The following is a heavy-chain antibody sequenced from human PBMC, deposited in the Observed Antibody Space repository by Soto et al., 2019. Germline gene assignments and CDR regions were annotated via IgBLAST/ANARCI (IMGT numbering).Heavy chain of an antibody. CDR1: GFTFSSYS. V-gene: IGHV3-21*01. D-gene: IGHD4-4*01. CDR3: ARASPLTTRIIDEGHDY. Sequence: GGSLRLSCAASGFTFSSYSMNWVRQAPGKGLEWVSSISSSSSYIYYADSVKGRFTISRDNAKNSLYLQMNSLRAEDTAVYYCARASPLTTRIIDEGHDYWGQGTLVTVSS. CDR2: ISSSSSYI. J-gene: IGHJ4*02.